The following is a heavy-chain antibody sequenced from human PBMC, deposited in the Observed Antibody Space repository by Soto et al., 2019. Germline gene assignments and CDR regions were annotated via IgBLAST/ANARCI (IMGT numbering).Heavy chain of an antibody. CDR2: IYTSGST. CDR1: GGPISSYY. Sequence: PSETLSLTCAVSGGPISSYYWSWIRQPAGKGLEWIGRIYTSGSTNYNPSLKSRVTMSVDTSKNQFSLKLSSVTAADTAVYYCARAGYCSGGSCYIGDPNWFDPWGQGTLVTVSS. D-gene: IGHD2-15*01. J-gene: IGHJ5*02. CDR3: ARAGYCSGGSCYIGDPNWFDP. V-gene: IGHV4-4*07.